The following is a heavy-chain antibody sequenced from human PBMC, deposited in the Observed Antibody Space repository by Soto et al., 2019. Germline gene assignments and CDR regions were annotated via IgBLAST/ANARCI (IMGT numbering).Heavy chain of an antibody. CDR2: IYYSGST. J-gene: IGHJ5*02. Sequence: TSETLSLTCTVSGGSVSSGSYYWSWIRQPPGKGLEWIGYIYYSGSTNYNPSLKSRVTISVDTSKNQFSLKLSSVTAADTAVYYCARAPSLYNWNYSGGWFDPWGQGTLVTVSS. CDR1: GGSVSSGSYY. D-gene: IGHD1-7*01. CDR3: ARAPSLYNWNYSGGWFDP. V-gene: IGHV4-61*01.